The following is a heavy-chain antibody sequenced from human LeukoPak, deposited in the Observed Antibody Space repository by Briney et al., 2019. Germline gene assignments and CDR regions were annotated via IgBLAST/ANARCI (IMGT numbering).Heavy chain of an antibody. Sequence: KTSETLSLTCTVSGGSISSSSYYWGWTRQPPGKGLEWIGSIYYSGRTYYNPSLKSPVTLSVDTSKNQFSLKLSSVTAADTAVYFCTTTGGSSTDPVFDPWGQGTLVTVSS. D-gene: IGHD6-13*01. CDR1: GGSISSSSYY. CDR2: IYYSGRT. CDR3: TTTGGSSTDPVFDP. J-gene: IGHJ5*02. V-gene: IGHV4-39*07.